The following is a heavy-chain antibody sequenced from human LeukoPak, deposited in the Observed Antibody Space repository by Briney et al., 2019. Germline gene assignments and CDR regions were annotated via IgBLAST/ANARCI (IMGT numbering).Heavy chain of an antibody. CDR2: ISYDGSNK. CDR1: GFTFSSYA. CDR3: ARAKPSLGIAAAGRRGFDY. J-gene: IGHJ4*02. V-gene: IGHV3-30-3*01. D-gene: IGHD6-13*01. Sequence: GGSLRLSCAASGFTFSSYAMHWVRQAPGKGLEWVAVISYDGSNKYYADSVKGRFTISRDNSKNTLYLQMNSLRAEDTAVYYCARAKPSLGIAAAGRRGFDYWGQGTLVTVSS.